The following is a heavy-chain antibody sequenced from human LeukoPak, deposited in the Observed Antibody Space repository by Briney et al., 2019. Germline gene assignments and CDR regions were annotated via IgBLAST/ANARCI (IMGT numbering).Heavy chain of an antibody. Sequence: PGGSLRPSCAASGFTFSSYAMHWVRQAPGKGLEWVAVISYDGSNKYYADSVKGRFTISRDNSKNTLYLQMNSLRAEDTAVYYCARAHHYYDSSGAFDIWGQGTMVTVSS. CDR3: ARAHHYYDSSGAFDI. CDR1: GFTFSSYA. J-gene: IGHJ3*02. CDR2: ISYDGSNK. V-gene: IGHV3-30-3*01. D-gene: IGHD3-22*01.